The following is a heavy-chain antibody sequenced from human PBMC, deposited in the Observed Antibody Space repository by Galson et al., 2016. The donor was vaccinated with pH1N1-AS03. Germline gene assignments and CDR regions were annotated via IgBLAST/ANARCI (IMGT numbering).Heavy chain of an antibody. CDR1: GGPFISYG. D-gene: IGHD5-18*01. CDR2: SIPNSGST. CDR3: ARDRVQAMITLADNYYNMDV. V-gene: IGHV1-69*05. J-gene: IGHJ6*03. Sequence: SVKVSCKASGGPFISYGFSWVRQAPGQGLEWMGRSIPNSGSTNYAQRFQGRVTVTTDNSTSTAYMDLSSLRSDDTAVYYCARDRVQAMITLADNYYNMDVWGKGTTVTVSS.